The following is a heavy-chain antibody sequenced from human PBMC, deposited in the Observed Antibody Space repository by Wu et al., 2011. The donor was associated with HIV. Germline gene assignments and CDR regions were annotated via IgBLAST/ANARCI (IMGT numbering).Heavy chain of an antibody. CDR3: ARVNFGGAFDI. Sequence: EVQLLQSGAEMKKPGTTLKISCKVSGYAFANNYMHWMKQAPGKGPEWMGLVDPANGETIYSEKFLGRITLTADTSIDTAYMELKSLTSEDTAIYFCARVNFGGAFDIWGQGTAVTVSS. CDR1: GYAFANNY. D-gene: IGHD3-3*01. CDR2: VDPANGET. V-gene: IGHV1-69-2*01. J-gene: IGHJ3*02.